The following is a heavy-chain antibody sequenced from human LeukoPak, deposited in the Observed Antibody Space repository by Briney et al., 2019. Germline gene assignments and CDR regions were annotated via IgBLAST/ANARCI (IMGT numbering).Heavy chain of an antibody. Sequence: PSETLSLTCTVSGDSIDSYYWSWIRLPPGKGLEWIGFISYSGSTNYNPSLRSRVTISLDTSKNQFSLHLSSVTGADTAVYYCARGGPGSGWHYYLDYWGQGTLVTVSS. D-gene: IGHD3-22*01. V-gene: IGHV4-59*01. J-gene: IGHJ4*02. CDR3: ARGGPGSGWHYYLDY. CDR2: ISYSGST. CDR1: GDSIDSYY.